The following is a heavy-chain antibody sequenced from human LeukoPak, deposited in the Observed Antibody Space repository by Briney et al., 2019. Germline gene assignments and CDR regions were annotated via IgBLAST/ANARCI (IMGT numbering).Heavy chain of an antibody. J-gene: IGHJ4*02. Sequence: SETLSLTCTVSGGSISSYYWTWIRQPPGKTLEWIGYIYHTGSTNYNPSLKSRVTISLDTSNNQFSLKLTSVTAADTAVYYCASSSRRADYWGQGTLVTVSS. V-gene: IGHV4-59*01. CDR1: GGSISSYY. CDR3: ASSSRRADY. CDR2: IYHTGST.